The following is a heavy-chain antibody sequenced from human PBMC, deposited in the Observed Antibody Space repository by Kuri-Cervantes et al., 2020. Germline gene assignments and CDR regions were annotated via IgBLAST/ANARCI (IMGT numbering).Heavy chain of an antibody. V-gene: IGHV4-38-2*02. CDR2: IYQSGTT. J-gene: IGHJ5*02. Sequence: GSLRLSCSVSGSSISSGYYWGWIRQPPGKGLECIGTIYQSGTTYYNASLKSRVTISVDMSKNHFSLRLSSVTAADTAVYYCARAVPALNWFDPWGQGTLVTVSS. D-gene: IGHD2-2*01. CDR3: ARAVPALNWFDP. CDR1: GSSISSGYY.